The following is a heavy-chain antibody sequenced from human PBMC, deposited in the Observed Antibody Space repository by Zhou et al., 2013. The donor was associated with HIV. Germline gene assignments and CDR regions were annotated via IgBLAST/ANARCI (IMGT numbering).Heavy chain of an antibody. J-gene: IGHJ5*02. CDR2: IIPIFGTA. CDR3: ARTNRVLRFLEWFEWFDP. CDR1: GGTFSSYA. Sequence: QVQLVQSGAEVKKPGSSVKVSCKASGGTFSSYAISWVRQAPGQGLEWMGGIIPIFGTANYAQKFQGRVTITTDESTSTAYMELSSLRSEDTAVYYCARTNRVLRFLEWFEWFDPWGQGTLVTVSS. D-gene: IGHD3-3*01. V-gene: IGHV1-69*05.